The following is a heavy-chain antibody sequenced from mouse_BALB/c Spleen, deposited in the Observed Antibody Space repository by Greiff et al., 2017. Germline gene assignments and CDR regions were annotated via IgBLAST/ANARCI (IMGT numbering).Heavy chain of an antibody. CDR3: TRGGDYVGYAMDY. D-gene: IGHD2-13*01. J-gene: IGHJ4*01. CDR2: IYPYNGGT. V-gene: IGHV1S29*02. Sequence: VQLQQSGPELVKPGASVKISCKASGYTFTDYKMHWVKQNHGKSLEWIGYIYPYNGGTGYNQKFKSKATLTVDNSSSTAYMELRSLTSEDSAVYYCTRGGDYVGYAMDYWGQGTSVTVSS. CDR1: GYTFTDYK.